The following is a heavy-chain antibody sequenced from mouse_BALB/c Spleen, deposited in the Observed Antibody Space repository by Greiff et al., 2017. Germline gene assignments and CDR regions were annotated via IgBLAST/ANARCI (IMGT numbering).Heavy chain of an antibody. V-gene: IGHV3-2*02. D-gene: IGHD2-4*01. CDR2: ISYSGST. CDR3: ARSTMIPAWFAY. CDR1: GYSITSDYA. J-gene: IGHJ3*01. Sequence: DVKLQESGPGLVKPSQSLSLTCTVTGYSITSDYAWNWIRQFPGNKLEWMGYISYSGSTSYNPSLKSRISITRDTSKNQFFLQLNSVTTEDTATYYCARSTMIPAWFAYWGQGALVTVSA.